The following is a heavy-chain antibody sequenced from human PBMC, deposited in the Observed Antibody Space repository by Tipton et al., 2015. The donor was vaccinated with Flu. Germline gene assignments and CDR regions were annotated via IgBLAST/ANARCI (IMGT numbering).Heavy chain of an antibody. CDR3: ARRDYSNYVSEPKNWFDS. Sequence: TLSLTCAVSGDSIRSSNYYWGWIRQPPGKGLEWIGNIFHSGDTNHNPSLKSRVTISVDTSKNQFSLKLSSVTAADTAVYYCARRDYSNYVSEPKNWFDSWGQGVLVIVSS. J-gene: IGHJ5*01. D-gene: IGHD4-11*01. V-gene: IGHV4-39*07. CDR1: GDSIRSSNYY. CDR2: IFHSGDT.